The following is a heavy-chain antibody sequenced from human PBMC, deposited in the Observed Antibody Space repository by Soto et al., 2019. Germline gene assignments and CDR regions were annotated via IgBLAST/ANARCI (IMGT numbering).Heavy chain of an antibody. V-gene: IGHV1-8*01. CDR1: GYTLTSYD. Sequence: QVQLVQSGAEVKKPGASVKVSCKASGYTLTSYDINWVRQATGQGLEWMGWMNPNSGDRGYAQKFQGRVTMTGNTSKSTAYMKLRSLRSKYTAVYYCARGSRFADLANFYHCPHVCRQGTTVTVSS. CDR3: ARGSRFADLANFYHCPHV. D-gene: IGHD3-10*01. CDR2: MNPNSGDR. J-gene: IGHJ6*02.